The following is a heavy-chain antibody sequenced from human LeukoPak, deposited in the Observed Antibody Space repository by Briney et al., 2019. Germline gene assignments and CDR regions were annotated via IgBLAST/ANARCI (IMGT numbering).Heavy chain of an antibody. V-gene: IGHV4-34*01. CDR3: ARGRSVDF. CDR2: INHSGST. J-gene: IGHJ4*02. Sequence: SETLSLTCAIYGGSFSGYYWSWIRQPPGKGLEWIGEINHSGSTNYNPSLKSRVTISVDTSKNQFSLKLSSVTAADTAVYYCARGRSVDFWGQGTLVTVSS. D-gene: IGHD2-15*01. CDR1: GGSFSGYY.